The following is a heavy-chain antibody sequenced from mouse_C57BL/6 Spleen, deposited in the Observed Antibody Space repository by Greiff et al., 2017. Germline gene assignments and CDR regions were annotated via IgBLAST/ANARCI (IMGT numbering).Heavy chain of an antibody. CDR2: INPRNGGT. J-gene: IGHJ4*01. CDR3: ARWGVYYGTPFAMDY. D-gene: IGHD2-1*01. V-gene: IGHV1-53*01. Sequence: VQLQQPGTELVKPGASVKLSCKASGYTFTSYWMHWVKQRPGQGLEWIGNINPRNGGTNYNEKFKSKATLTVDKSSSTAYMQLSSLTSEDSAVYYCARWGVYYGTPFAMDYWGQGTSVTVSS. CDR1: GYTFTSYW.